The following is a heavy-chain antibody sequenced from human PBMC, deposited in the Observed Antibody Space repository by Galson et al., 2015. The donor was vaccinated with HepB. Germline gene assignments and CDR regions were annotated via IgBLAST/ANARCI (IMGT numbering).Heavy chain of an antibody. CDR1: GFPFNSYA. CDR3: ARDRPAPKYPAAGFSMDV. Sequence: SLRLSCAASGFPFNSYAFHWVRQAPGKGLEWVAFISYDGKTKHYADSMKGRLTISRDNSKSTLDLQMNSLRPDDSAVYYCARDRPAPKYPAAGFSMDVWGQGTTVIVSS. D-gene: IGHD6-25*01. J-gene: IGHJ6*02. CDR2: ISYDGKTK. V-gene: IGHV3-30*04.